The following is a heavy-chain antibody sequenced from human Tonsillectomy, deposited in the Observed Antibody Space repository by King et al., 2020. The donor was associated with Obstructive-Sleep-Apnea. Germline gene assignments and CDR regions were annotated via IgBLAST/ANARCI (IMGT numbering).Heavy chain of an antibody. CDR1: GFTFGDYA. D-gene: IGHD4-17*01. J-gene: IGHJ4*02. V-gene: IGHV3-49*03. Sequence: VQLVESGGGLVQPGRSLRLSCTASGFTFGDYAMSWFRQAPGKGLEWVGFIRSKAYGGTTEYAASVKGRFTISRDDSKSIAYLQMNSLKTEDTAVYYCTRPYGDYDEVRVGGDYWGQGTLVTVSS. CDR2: IRSKAYGGTT. CDR3: TRPYGDYDEVRVGGDY.